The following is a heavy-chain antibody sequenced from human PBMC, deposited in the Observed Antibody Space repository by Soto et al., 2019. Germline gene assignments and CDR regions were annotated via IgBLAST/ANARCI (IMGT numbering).Heavy chain of an antibody. CDR3: ARTVLGPDLLADSFVDYYYYMDV. CDR2: VYYTGST. J-gene: IGHJ6*03. Sequence: QVQLQESGPGLVRPSETLSLTCTVSGGSISNFYWSWIRQPPGKGLEWIGYVYYTGSTSYNPSLKRLVTFSADSSRGQFSLRLNSVTAADTAVYYCARTVLGPDLLADSFVDYYYYMDVWGQGTTVTVSS. D-gene: IGHD3-9*01. V-gene: IGHV4-59*08. CDR1: GGSISNFY.